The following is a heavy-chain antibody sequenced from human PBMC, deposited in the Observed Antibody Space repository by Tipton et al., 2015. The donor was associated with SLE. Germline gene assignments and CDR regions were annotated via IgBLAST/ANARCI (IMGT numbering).Heavy chain of an antibody. J-gene: IGHJ3*02. CDR3: ARGRNSWNNEAFHI. CDR1: GAFINIHH. Sequence: TLSLTCSVSGAFINIHHWSWIRQPPGKGLEWIGDIYYNGDTNYNPPLKSRVAISIDKSRKQFSLKLTSVTAADTAVYYCARGRNSWNNEAFHIWGQGTMVTVSS. CDR2: IYYNGDT. V-gene: IGHV4-59*11. D-gene: IGHD1/OR15-1a*01.